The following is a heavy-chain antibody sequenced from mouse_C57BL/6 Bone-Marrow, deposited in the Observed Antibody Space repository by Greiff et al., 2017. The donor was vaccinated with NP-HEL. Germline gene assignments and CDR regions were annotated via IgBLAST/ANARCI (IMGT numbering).Heavy chain of an antibody. CDR3: ARDWGRSGYFDV. CDR2: SRNKANDYTT. Sequence: EVKLMESGGGLVQSGRSLRLSCATSGFTFSDFYMEWVRQAPGKGLEWIAASRNKANDYTTEYSASVKGRFIVSRDTSQSILYLQMNALRAEDTAIYYCARDWGRSGYFDVWGTGTTVTVSS. J-gene: IGHJ1*03. CDR1: GFTFSDFY. V-gene: IGHV7-1*01.